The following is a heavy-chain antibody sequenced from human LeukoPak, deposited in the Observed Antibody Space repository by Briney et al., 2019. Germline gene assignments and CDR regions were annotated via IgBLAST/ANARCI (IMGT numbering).Heavy chain of an antibody. J-gene: IGHJ4*02. V-gene: IGHV3-21*01. Sequence: PGGSLRLSCAASGFTFSSYSMNWVRQARGKGLEWVSSISSSSSYIYYAGSVKGRFTISRDIAKNSLYLQMNSLRAEDTAVYYCASPLSYYDSSGYYYGDYWGQGTLVTVSS. D-gene: IGHD3-22*01. CDR1: GFTFSSYS. CDR2: ISSSSSYI. CDR3: ASPLSYYDSSGYYYGDY.